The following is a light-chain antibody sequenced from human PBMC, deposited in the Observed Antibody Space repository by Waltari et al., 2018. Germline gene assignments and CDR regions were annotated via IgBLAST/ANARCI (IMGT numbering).Light chain of an antibody. CDR3: QKYNSLPAT. CDR1: LSVDKY. J-gene: IGKJ1*01. V-gene: IGKV3-20*01. Sequence: IVLTQSPGTLSLSPGERATLSCRASLSVDKYLAWYQQKPGQAPRLLIFHTTPRATGIPDRFSGSGFGTGFRLNISRLEPEDFAVYYCQKYNSLPATFGQGTKVEVK. CDR2: HTT.